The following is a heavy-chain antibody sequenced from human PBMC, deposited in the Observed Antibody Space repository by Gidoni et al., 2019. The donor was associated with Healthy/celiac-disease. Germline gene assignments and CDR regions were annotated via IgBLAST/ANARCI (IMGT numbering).Heavy chain of an antibody. J-gene: IGHJ4*02. CDR3: ARVSYDFWSGSSPYLDY. V-gene: IGHV1-3*01. Sequence: QVQLVQSGAEVNKPGASVTVSCKASGYPFPSYAMHWVRQAPGQRIEWMGLINACNGNTKYSQKFQGRVTMTRDTSASTAYMELSSLRSEDTAVYYCARVSYDFWSGSSPYLDYWGQGTLVTVSS. CDR1: GYPFPSYA. CDR2: INACNGNT. D-gene: IGHD3-3*01.